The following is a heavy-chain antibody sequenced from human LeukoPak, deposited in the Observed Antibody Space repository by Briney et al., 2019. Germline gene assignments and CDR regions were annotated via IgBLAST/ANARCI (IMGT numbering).Heavy chain of an antibody. J-gene: IGHJ4*02. CDR2: ISGSGGTT. D-gene: IGHD4-23*01. CDR3: AKYRGDNFGAFDY. V-gene: IGHV3-23*01. CDR1: GFTFSNYA. Sequence: GGSLRLSCAASGFTFSNYAMSWVRQAPGKGLEWVSAISGSGGTTYYADSVKGRFTVSRDNSQNTLYLQMNSLRAEDTAVYYCAKYRGDNFGAFDYWGQGTLVTVSS.